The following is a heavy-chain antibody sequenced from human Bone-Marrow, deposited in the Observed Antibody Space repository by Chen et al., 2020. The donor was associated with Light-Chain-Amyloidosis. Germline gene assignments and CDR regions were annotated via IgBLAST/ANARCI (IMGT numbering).Heavy chain of an antibody. CDR3: ARGLYCSGGSCVLDTGRGWFDP. CDR1: GGSFSGYY. Sequence: QVQLQQWGAGLLKPSETLSLTCAVYGGSFSGYYWSWIRQPPGKGLEWIGEINHSGSTNYNPSLKSRVTISVDTSKNQFSRKLSSVTASDTAVDYCARGLYCSGGSCVLDTGRGWFDPWGQGTLVTVSS. J-gene: IGHJ5*02. V-gene: IGHV4-34*01. D-gene: IGHD2-15*01. CDR2: INHSGST.